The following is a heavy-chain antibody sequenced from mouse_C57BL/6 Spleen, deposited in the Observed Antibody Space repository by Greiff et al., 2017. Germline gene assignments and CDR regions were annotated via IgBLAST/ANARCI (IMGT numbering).Heavy chain of an antibody. CDR3: ARALLQMGYDYAMDY. J-gene: IGHJ4*01. Sequence: EVKLMESGGGLVKPGGSLKLSCAASGFTFSDYGMHWVRQAPEKGLEWVAYISSGSSTIYYADTVKGRFTISRDNAENTLFLQMTSLRSEDTAMYYCARALLQMGYDYAMDYWGQGTSVTVSS. CDR1: GFTFSDYG. CDR2: ISSGSSTI. V-gene: IGHV5-17*01. D-gene: IGHD2-2*01.